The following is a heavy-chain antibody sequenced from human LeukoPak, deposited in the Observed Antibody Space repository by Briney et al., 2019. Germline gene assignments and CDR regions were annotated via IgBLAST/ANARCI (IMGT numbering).Heavy chain of an antibody. V-gene: IGHV3-30*04. CDR3: ARDRDWAFDY. Sequence: PGGSLRLSCAASGFTFRNYAMHWVRQAPGKGLEWVAVTSHDETTKYYADSVKGRFTISRDNSKNTLSLQMNSLRTEDTAVYYCARDRDWAFDYWGQGTLVTVSS. D-gene: IGHD2-21*01. J-gene: IGHJ4*02. CDR1: GFTFRNYA. CDR2: TSHDETTK.